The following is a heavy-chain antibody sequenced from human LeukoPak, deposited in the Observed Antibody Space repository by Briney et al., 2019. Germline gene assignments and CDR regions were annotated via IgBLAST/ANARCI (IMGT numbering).Heavy chain of an antibody. V-gene: IGHV1-69*05. Sequence: GASVKVSCKASGGTFSSYAISWVRQAPGQGLEWMGGIIPIFGTANYAQKFQGRVTITTDESTSTAYMELSSLRSEDTAVYYCARAGRYFDWYPHGYYFGMDVWGQGTTVTVSS. CDR3: ARAGRYFDWYPHGYYFGMDV. CDR2: IIPIFGTA. CDR1: GGTFSSYA. D-gene: IGHD3-9*01. J-gene: IGHJ6*02.